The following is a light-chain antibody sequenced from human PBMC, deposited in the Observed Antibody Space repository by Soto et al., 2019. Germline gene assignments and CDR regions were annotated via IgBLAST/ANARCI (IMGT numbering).Light chain of an antibody. CDR3: QSYDSSLTGSV. CDR1: SSNIGAGFD. V-gene: IGLV1-40*01. J-gene: IGLJ1*01. Sequence: QSVLTQPPSVSGAPGQTVAISCTGSSSNIGAGFDVHWCQQVPGTAPKLVLYGNTNRPSGVPDRFSGSRSGSSASLAITGLQAEDEADYYCQSYDSSLTGSVFGTGTKLTVL. CDR2: GNT.